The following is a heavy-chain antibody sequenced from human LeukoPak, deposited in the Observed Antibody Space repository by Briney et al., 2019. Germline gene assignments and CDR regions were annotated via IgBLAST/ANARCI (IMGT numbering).Heavy chain of an antibody. V-gene: IGHV3-48*04. CDR1: GFTFSSYN. Sequence: GGSLRLSCAASGFTFSSYNMNWVRQAPGKGLEWVSYISSSSSTIYYADSVKGRFTISRDNAKNTLYLQMNGLRAEDTAVYYCSRSAYYDGSGNYYDYWGQGTLVTVSS. CDR2: ISSSSSTI. D-gene: IGHD3-22*01. J-gene: IGHJ4*02. CDR3: SRSAYYDGSGNYYDY.